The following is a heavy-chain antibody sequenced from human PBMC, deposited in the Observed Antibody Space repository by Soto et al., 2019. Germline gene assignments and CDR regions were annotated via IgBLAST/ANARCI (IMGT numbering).Heavy chain of an antibody. J-gene: IGHJ4*02. Sequence: QPGGSLRLSCAASGFTFSSYAMSWVRQAPGKWLEWVSVISGSGVSTYYADSVKGRFTISRDKSKNTLYLQMNSLRAEDTAVYFCAKDMEMTGSCTNGLCWTLDYWGPGXLVTVYS. CDR2: ISGSGVST. V-gene: IGHV3-23*01. CDR3: AKDMEMTGSCTNGLCWTLDY. CDR1: GFTFSSYA. D-gene: IGHD2-8*01.